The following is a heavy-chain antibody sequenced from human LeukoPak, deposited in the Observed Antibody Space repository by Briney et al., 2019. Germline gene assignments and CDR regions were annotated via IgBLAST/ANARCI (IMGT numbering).Heavy chain of an antibody. CDR1: GFTFSSYA. CDR3: AKDRFGIAVVVAVWFDP. D-gene: IGHD2-15*01. CDR2: ISGSGGST. V-gene: IGHV3-23*01. J-gene: IGHJ5*02. Sequence: PGGSLRLSCAASGFTFSSYAMSWVRQAPGKGLEWVSAISGSGGSTYYADSVKGRFTISRDNPKNTLYLQMNSLRAEDTAVYYCAKDRFGIAVVVAVWFDPWGQGTLVTVSS.